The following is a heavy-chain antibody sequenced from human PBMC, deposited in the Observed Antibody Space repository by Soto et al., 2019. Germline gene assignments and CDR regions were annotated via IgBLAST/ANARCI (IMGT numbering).Heavy chain of an antibody. Sequence: VQLVESGGGSVQPGGSLRLSCAASGFTFSSGYTFSSFWMSWVRQPPGKGLEWVANINKDGSAKYYMDSVKGRFTIPRDNAKNSLYLQMDSLRADDTAIYYCVIVRRVEPWFSYWGQGTLVTAPS. J-gene: IGHJ4*02. CDR3: VIVRRVEPWFSY. CDR1: GFTFSSGYTFSSFW. CDR2: INKDGSAK. D-gene: IGHD6-13*01. V-gene: IGHV3-7*03.